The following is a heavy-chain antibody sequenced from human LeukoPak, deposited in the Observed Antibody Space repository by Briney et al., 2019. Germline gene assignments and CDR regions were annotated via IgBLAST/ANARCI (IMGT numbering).Heavy chain of an antibody. Sequence: GESLKISCKSSGYIFSEYWIAWVRQTPGKGLEWMGIIYPHDSHVKYSPSFQGHVTMSVDKSVSAANLQWNTLKASDTATYFCTRREYNDYWTPAPFWGQGTQVTVSS. D-gene: IGHD1-1*01. CDR3: TRREYNDYWTPAPF. CDR2: IYPHDSHV. J-gene: IGHJ4*02. V-gene: IGHV5-51*01. CDR1: GYIFSEYW.